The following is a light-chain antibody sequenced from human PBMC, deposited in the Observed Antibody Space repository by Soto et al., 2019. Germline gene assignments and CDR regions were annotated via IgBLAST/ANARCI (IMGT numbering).Light chain of an antibody. CDR3: QSFDSSRFYV. J-gene: IGLJ1*01. CDR2: GNI. CDR1: SSNIGAGYD. Sequence: QPVLTQPPSVSGAPGQRVTISCTGSSSNIGAGYDVHWYQQFPGTAPKFLLHGNINRPSGVPDRFSGSKSGTSASLAITVLQAEDEADYYCQSFDSSRFYVFGTGTKLTVL. V-gene: IGLV1-40*01.